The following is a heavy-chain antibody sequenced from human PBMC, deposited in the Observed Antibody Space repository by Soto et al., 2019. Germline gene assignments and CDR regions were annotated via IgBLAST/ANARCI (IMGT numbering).Heavy chain of an antibody. Sequence: EVQLVESGGGLVQPGGSLRLSCAASGFTFSSYWMHWVRQAPGKGLVWVSRINSDGSSTSYADSVKGRFTISRDNAKNTLYLQMHSLRAEDTAVYYCVITSLVVAAATRVDYWGQGTLVTVSS. CDR3: VITSLVVAAATRVDY. V-gene: IGHV3-74*01. CDR2: INSDGSST. D-gene: IGHD2-15*01. J-gene: IGHJ4*02. CDR1: GFTFSSYW.